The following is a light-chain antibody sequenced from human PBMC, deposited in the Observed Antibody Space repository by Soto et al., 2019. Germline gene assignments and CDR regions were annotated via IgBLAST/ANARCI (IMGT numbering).Light chain of an antibody. CDR2: VAS. CDR1: QDIGKD. Sequence: IQMTQSPWSLSASVGDRVTIACRASQDIGKDLGWYQQKPGEPPELLISVASMLESGVPSSFSGSGFGSYFNLTISNLRPEDFATYYCLQDYNYPRTFGQGTKVEL. J-gene: IGKJ1*01. V-gene: IGKV1-6*01. CDR3: LQDYNYPRT.